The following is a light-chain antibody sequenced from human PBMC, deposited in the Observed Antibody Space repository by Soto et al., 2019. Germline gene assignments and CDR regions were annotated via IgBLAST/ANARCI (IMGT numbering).Light chain of an antibody. Sequence: ELVLTQSPATLSLSPGERATLSCRASENVRTFVDWYQQKPGQAPRLLIYGASNRATGIPARFSGSGSGTDFTLTISNLEPEDFAVYYCQQHSHWPPWTFGQGTKVDI. V-gene: IGKV3-11*01. J-gene: IGKJ1*01. CDR3: QQHSHWPPWT. CDR2: GAS. CDR1: ENVRTF.